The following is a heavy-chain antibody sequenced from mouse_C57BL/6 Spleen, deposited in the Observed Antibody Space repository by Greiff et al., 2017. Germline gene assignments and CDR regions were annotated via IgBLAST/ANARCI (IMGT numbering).Heavy chain of an antibody. J-gene: IGHJ2*01. D-gene: IGHD1-1*02. Sequence: VQVVESGPGLVAPSQCLSITCTVSGFSFTSYAISWVRQPPGKGLEWIGVIWTGGGTNYNSALKSSMSISKDNSNSQVFLKMNRLQTDDTAVYYCARTDGGYYFDYWGQGTTLTVSS. V-gene: IGHV2-9-1*01. CDR1: GFSFTSYA. CDR3: ARTDGGYYFDY. CDR2: IWTGGGT.